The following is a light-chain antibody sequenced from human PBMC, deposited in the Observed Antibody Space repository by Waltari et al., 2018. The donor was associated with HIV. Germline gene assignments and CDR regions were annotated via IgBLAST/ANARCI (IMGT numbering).Light chain of an antibody. CDR3: QLYGT. J-gene: IGKJ1*01. V-gene: IGKV3-20*01. Sequence: IVLTQSPGTLSLSPGERATLSCRTGKSVSSSYLAWYQQKPGQAPRLLIYATATRATGIPDRFSGFGSGTHFSLTISRLEPEDVAVYYCQLYGTFGQGTKVEIK. CDR2: ATA. CDR1: KSVSSSY.